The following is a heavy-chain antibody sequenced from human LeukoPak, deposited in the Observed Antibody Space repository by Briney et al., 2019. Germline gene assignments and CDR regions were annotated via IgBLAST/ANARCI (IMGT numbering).Heavy chain of an antibody. V-gene: IGHV3-53*01. CDR1: GFTVSSNY. D-gene: IGHD3-16*01. CDR2: IYSGGST. J-gene: IGHJ6*02. CDR3: ARLWGLYYYGMDV. Sequence: GGSLRLSCAASGFTVSSNYMSWVRQAAGKGLEWVSVIYSGGSTYYADSVKGRFTISRDNSKNTLYLQMNSLRAEDTAVYYCARLWGLYYYGMDVWGQGTTVTVSS.